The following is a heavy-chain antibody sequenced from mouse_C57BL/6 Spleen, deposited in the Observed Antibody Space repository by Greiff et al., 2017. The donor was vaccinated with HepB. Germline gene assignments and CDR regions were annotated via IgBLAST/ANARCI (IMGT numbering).Heavy chain of an antibody. Sequence: EVQGVESGGGLVQPKGSLKLSCAASGFTFNTYAMHWVRQAPGKGLEWVARIRSKSSNYATYYADSVKDRFTISRADSQSMLYLQMNNLKTEDTAMYYCVRGEYYYGSSSLDYWGQGTTLTVSS. V-gene: IGHV10-3*01. CDR3: VRGEYYYGSSSLDY. D-gene: IGHD1-1*01. J-gene: IGHJ2*01. CDR2: IRSKSSNYAT. CDR1: GFTFNTYA.